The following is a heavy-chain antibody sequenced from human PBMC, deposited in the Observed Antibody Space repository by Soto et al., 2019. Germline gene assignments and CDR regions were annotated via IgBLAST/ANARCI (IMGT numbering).Heavy chain of an antibody. CDR3: ARDPTYDSSAQYYYYYGMDV. J-gene: IGHJ6*02. CDR2: ISSSSTTI. CDR1: GFTFSSYS. V-gene: IGHV3-48*01. D-gene: IGHD3-22*01. Sequence: GGSLRLSCAASGFTFSSYSMNWVRQAPGKGLEWVSYISSSSTTIYYADSVKGRFTISRDNAKNSLYLQMNSLRAEDTAVYYCARDPTYDSSAQYYYYYGMDVWGQGTTVTVSS.